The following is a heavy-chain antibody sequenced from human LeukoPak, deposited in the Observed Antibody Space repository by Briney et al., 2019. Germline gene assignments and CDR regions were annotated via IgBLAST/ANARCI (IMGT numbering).Heavy chain of an antibody. J-gene: IGHJ4*02. CDR2: IYYSGST. Sequence: SETLSLTCTVSGGSISSGGYYWSWIRQHPGKGLEWIGYIYYSGSTYYNPSLKSRVTISVGTSKNQFSLKLSSVTAADTAVYYCARFRIAAAGTFDYWGQGTLVTVSS. CDR3: ARFRIAAAGTFDY. CDR1: GGSISSGGYY. D-gene: IGHD6-13*01. V-gene: IGHV4-31*03.